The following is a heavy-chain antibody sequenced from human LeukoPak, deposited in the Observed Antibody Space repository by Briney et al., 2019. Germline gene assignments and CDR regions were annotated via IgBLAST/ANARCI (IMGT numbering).Heavy chain of an antibody. Sequence: GGSLRLSCVGSGFTFISYAMSWVRQAPGKGLEWVSIISGRGDTTYHADSVKGRFTISRDNSKNTLYLQMNSLRAEDTAVYYCARETDRAFDSWGQGTLVSVSS. CDR3: ARETDRAFDS. V-gene: IGHV3-23*01. CDR1: GFTFISYA. CDR2: ISGRGDTT. J-gene: IGHJ4*02.